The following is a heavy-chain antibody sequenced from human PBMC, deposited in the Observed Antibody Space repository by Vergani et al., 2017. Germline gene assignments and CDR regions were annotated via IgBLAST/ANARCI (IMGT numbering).Heavy chain of an antibody. J-gene: IGHJ3*01. D-gene: IGHD1-14*01. CDR1: GFNFDNYA. Sequence: EVQLVESGGGLVQPGRSLRLSCAAPGFNFDNYAMHWVRQAPGKGLEWVSGINDNSAIIIYADSVRGRFTISRDNAKKSLYLQMNSLKTDDTALYYCTARRTGRDPFDVWGRGTLVPVSS. V-gene: IGHV3-9*01. CDR2: INDNSAII. CDR3: TARRTGRDPFDV.